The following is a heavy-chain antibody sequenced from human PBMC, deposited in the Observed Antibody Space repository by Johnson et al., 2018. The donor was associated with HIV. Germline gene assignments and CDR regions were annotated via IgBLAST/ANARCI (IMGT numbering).Heavy chain of an antibody. CDR2: IRYDGTSE. J-gene: IGHJ3*02. Sequence: QVQLVESGGGVVQPGGSLRLSCAASGFTFSSYGMHWVRQAPGKGLEWVAFIRYDGTSEYYADSVKGRFTISRDNSKNTLYLQMNSLRAEDTAVYYCARDFSVRAFDIWGQGTMVTVSS. D-gene: IGHD3-10*01. CDR3: ARDFSVRAFDI. CDR1: GFTFSSYG. V-gene: IGHV3-30*02.